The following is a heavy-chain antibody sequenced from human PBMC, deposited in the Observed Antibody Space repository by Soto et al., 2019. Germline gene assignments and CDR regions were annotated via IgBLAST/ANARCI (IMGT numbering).Heavy chain of an antibody. CDR3: TRAAWFPYLSFY. Sequence: GGSLRLSCAASGFTFSRFELHWVRQAPGKGLEWISYISSSGSTAHYASSVEGRFTISRDNANNSVYLQMDSLRAEDTALYYCTRAAWFPYLSFYWGQGALVTVSS. J-gene: IGHJ4*02. CDR1: GFTFSRFE. V-gene: IGHV3-48*03. CDR2: ISSSGSTA. D-gene: IGHD3-10*01.